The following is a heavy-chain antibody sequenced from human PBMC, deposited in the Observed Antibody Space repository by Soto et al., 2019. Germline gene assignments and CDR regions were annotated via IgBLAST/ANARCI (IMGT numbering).Heavy chain of an antibody. Sequence: SETLSLTCTVSGGSISSYYWSWIRQPPGKGLEWIGYIYYSGSTNYNPPLKSRVTISVDTSKNQFSLKLSSVTAADTAVYYCERGRRRDYFDYWGQGTLVTVSS. CDR1: GGSISSYY. CDR2: IYYSGST. CDR3: ERGRRRDYFDY. J-gene: IGHJ4*02. V-gene: IGHV4-59*01.